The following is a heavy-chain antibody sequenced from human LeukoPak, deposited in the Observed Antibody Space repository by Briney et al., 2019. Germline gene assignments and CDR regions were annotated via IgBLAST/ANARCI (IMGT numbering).Heavy chain of an antibody. CDR2: IWYDGSNR. CDR3: ASWRGWGIYGGYFDY. J-gene: IGHJ4*02. V-gene: IGHV3-33*01. Sequence: GGSLRLSCAASGFTFSSYGMYWVRQAPGKGLEWVALIWYDGSNRYCADSVKGRFTISRDNSKNTLYLQMNSLRAEDTAVYYWASWRGWGIYGGYFDYWAQGPLVTVSS. D-gene: IGHD3-16*01. CDR1: GFTFSSYG.